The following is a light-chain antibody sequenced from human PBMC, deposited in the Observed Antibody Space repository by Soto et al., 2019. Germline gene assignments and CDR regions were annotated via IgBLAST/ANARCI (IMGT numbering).Light chain of an antibody. J-gene: IGKJ4*01. CDR3: QQYNNWPLT. Sequence: ETVMTQSPATLSVSPGERATLSCRASQSVSSSLAWFQQKPGQAPRLLIYGASTRATGIPARFSGSGSGTEFIFTISSLQSEDFALYYCQQYNNWPLTFGGGTKVEIK. CDR1: QSVSSS. CDR2: GAS. V-gene: IGKV3-15*01.